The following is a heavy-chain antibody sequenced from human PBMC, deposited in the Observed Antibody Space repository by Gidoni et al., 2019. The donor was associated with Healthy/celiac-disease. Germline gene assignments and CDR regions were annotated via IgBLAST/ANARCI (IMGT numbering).Heavy chain of an antibody. J-gene: IGHJ5*02. CDR2: ISSSSSYI. D-gene: IGHD3-3*01. CDR3: AGDPTYDFWGGYSPEDWFDP. Sequence: AGFTFSSYSMNWVRQAPGKGLEWVSSISSSSSYIYYADSVKGRFTISRDNAKNSLYLQMNSLRAEDTAVYYCAGDPTYDFWGGYSPEDWFDPWGQGTLVTVSS. V-gene: IGHV3-21*01. CDR1: GFTFSSYS.